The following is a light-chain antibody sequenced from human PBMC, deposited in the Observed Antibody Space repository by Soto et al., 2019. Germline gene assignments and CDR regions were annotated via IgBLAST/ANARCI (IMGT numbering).Light chain of an antibody. CDR1: QSIISW. V-gene: IGKV1-5*03. J-gene: IGKJ2*01. CDR2: NAS. CDR3: QQYNSYQYT. Sequence: DIQMTQSPSTLSASVGDRVTITCRASQSIISWLAWYQQKPGKAHKLLIYNASSLEGGIPSRFSGSGSETEFTLTIISLQPEDFATYYCQQYNSYQYTFGQGTKLEIK.